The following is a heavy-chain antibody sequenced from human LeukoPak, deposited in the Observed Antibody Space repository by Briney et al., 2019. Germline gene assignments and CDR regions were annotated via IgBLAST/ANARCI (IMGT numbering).Heavy chain of an antibody. Sequence: ASVKVSCKASGYTFTSYGVTWVRQAPGQGFEWIGWISGYNADTNYAQNPQGRVTMTTDTSTSTAYMELRSLTSDDTAVYYCARDLGQQLPEGVDYWGQGALVTVSS. V-gene: IGHV1-18*01. CDR2: ISGYNADT. D-gene: IGHD6-13*01. CDR1: GYTFTSYG. J-gene: IGHJ4*02. CDR3: ARDLGQQLPEGVDY.